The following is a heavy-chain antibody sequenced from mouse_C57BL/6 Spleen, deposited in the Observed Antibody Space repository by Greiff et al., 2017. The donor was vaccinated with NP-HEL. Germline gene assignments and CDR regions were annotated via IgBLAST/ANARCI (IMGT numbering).Heavy chain of an antibody. CDR1: GYSFTDYN. Sequence: VQLQQSGPELVKPGASVKVSCKASGYSFTDYNMNWVKQSNGKSLEWIGVINPNDGTTSYNQKFKGKATLTVDQSSSTAYMQLNSLTSEDSAVYSCARLRRGDWYFDVWGTGTTVTVSS. D-gene: IGHD2-4*01. CDR2: INPNDGTT. J-gene: IGHJ1*03. CDR3: ARLRRGDWYFDV. V-gene: IGHV1-39*01.